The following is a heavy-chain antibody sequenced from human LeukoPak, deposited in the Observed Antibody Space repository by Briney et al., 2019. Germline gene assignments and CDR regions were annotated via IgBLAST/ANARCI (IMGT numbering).Heavy chain of an antibody. V-gene: IGHV1-18*04. D-gene: IGHD6-13*01. CDR2: ISTYNGNT. Sequence: ASVKVSCKASGYTFTKYYIHWVRQAPGQGLEWMGWISTYNGNTNYAQKLQDRVTMTTDTSTSTAYMELRSLRSDGTAMYYCAREGIRIAAAGTIDYWGQGTLVTVSS. J-gene: IGHJ4*02. CDR1: GYTFTKYY. CDR3: AREGIRIAAAGTIDY.